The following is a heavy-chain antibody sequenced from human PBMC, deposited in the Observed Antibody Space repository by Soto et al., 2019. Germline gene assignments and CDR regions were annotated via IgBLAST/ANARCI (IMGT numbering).Heavy chain of an antibody. CDR2: XXPXXRXL. CDR3: ATGVIWIGYFTVDS. J-gene: IGHJ4*02. CDR1: GGGIENSA. Sequence: SVKVSWEASGGGIENSAIRWVQQTLGQGLEWXGGXXPXXRXLXXXQXXXGRVTITADESTGTAYMTLSSLASDDTAVYYCATGVIWIGYFTVDSRGQGTRVTVSS. D-gene: IGHD3-3*01. V-gene: IGHV1-69*13.